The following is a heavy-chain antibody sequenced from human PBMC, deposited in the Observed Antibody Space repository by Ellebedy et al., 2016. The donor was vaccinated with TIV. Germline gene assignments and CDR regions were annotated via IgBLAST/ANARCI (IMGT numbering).Heavy chain of an antibody. V-gene: IGHV2-70*13. D-gene: IGHD3-10*01. CDR3: ARQYTYGSSFDY. CDR2: IDWEHDK. J-gene: IGHJ4*02. Sequence: SGPTLVXPTQTLTLTCTFSGFSLSSSGMCLSWIRQPPGKALEWLAFIDWEHDKYYSASLKTRLTISKDTSKNQVVLRMTNMDPVDTATYYCARQYTYGSSFDYWGQGTLVTVSS. CDR1: GFSLSSSGMC.